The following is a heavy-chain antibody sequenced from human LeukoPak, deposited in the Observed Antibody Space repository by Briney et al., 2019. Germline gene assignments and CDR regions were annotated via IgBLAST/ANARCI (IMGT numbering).Heavy chain of an antibody. CDR1: GGTFIDCG. J-gene: IGHJ4*02. Sequence: GSSVKASSKLFGGTFIDCGITWLRQAPGQGLEWVGRIIPLFGTTKSAQGFQDRVTLSADKSTNTAYMELTSLRSDDTAVYYCARGAFSPVITFGPFYFESWGQGTLITVSS. CDR2: IIPLFGTT. D-gene: IGHD3-16*01. V-gene: IGHV1-69*06. CDR3: ARGAFSPVITFGPFYFES.